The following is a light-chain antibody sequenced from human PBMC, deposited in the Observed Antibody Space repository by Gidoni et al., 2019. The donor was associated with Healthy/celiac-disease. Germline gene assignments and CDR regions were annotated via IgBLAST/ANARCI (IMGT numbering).Light chain of an antibody. V-gene: IGLV3-1*01. Sequence: SYELTQPPSVSVSQGQTASITCSGDKLGDKYACWSQQKPGQSPVLVIYQDSKRPSGIPERFSGSNSGNTATLTISGTQAMDEADYYCQAWDSSTVVFGGGTKLTVL. CDR1: KLGDKY. CDR3: QAWDSSTVV. CDR2: QDS. J-gene: IGLJ2*01.